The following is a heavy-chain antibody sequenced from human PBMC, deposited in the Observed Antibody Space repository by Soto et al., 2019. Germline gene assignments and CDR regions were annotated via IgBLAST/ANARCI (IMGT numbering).Heavy chain of an antibody. V-gene: IGHV1-3*05. CDR2: INAGNGNT. D-gene: IGHD5-18*01. CDR1: GYTFTSYA. CDR3: ARGAGIQLGSDEFDY. J-gene: IGHJ4*02. Sequence: QVQLVQSGAEEKKPGASVKVSCKASGYTFTSYAMHWVRQAPGQRLEWMGWINAGNGNTKYSQKFQGRVTITRDTAASTPYRELRSLRSEDTAVYYCARGAGIQLGSDEFDYWGQGTLVTVSS.